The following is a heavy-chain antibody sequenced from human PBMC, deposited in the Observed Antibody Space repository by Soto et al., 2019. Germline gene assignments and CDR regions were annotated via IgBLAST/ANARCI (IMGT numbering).Heavy chain of an antibody. D-gene: IGHD3-3*01. CDR2: IIPILGIA. V-gene: IGHV1-69*02. CDR3: ASGESYYDFWSGSAFDI. Sequence: SVKVSCKASGGTFSSYTISWVRQAPGQGLEWMGRIIPILGIANYAQKLQGRVTITADKSTSTAYMEMSSLRYEDTVLYYCASGESYYDFWSGSAFDIWGQGTMVTVSS. J-gene: IGHJ3*02. CDR1: GGTFSSYT.